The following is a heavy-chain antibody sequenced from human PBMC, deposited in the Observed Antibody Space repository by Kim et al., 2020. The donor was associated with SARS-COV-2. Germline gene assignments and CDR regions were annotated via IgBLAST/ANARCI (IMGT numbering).Heavy chain of an antibody. CDR3: AREEGRGASAFDI. D-gene: IGHD1-26*01. CDR1: GFTFSSYS. Sequence: GGSLRLSCAASGFTFSSYSMNWVRQAPGKGLEWVSSISSSSSYIYYADSVKGRFTISRDNAKNSLYLQMNSLRAEDTAVYYCAREEGRGASAFDIWGQGTMVTVSS. CDR2: ISSSSSYI. V-gene: IGHV3-21*01. J-gene: IGHJ3*02.